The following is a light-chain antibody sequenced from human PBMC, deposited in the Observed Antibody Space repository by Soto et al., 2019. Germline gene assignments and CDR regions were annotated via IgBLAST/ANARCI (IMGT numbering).Light chain of an antibody. Sequence: EIVLAQSPDTLSLSPGESATLSCRASQRVSARLDWYRHKPGQPPRLLIPDVFNRASGVAERFSSNGSETNFTIIIRGLEPEYSALYYCKHYQGGLAIACGQGMRLEIK. CDR1: QRVSARL. CDR3: KHYQGGLAIA. V-gene: IGKV3-20*01. CDR2: DVF. J-gene: IGKJ5*01.